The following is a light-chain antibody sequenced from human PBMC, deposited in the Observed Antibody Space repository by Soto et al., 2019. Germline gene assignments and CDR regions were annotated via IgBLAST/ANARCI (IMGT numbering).Light chain of an antibody. CDR1: QSVSSN. CDR2: GTY. Sequence: EIVMTQSPTTLSVSPGERATLSCRASQSVSSNLAWYQQKPGQAPRLLIYGTYIRATGIPARFSGSGSGTDFTLTISSLQSEDFAVYSCQQYNNWPPLTFGGGTKVDIK. V-gene: IGKV3D-15*01. CDR3: QQYNNWPPLT. J-gene: IGKJ4*02.